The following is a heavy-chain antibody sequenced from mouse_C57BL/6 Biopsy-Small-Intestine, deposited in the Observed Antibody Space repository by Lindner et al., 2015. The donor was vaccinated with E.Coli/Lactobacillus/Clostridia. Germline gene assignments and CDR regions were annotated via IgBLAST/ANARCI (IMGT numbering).Heavy chain of an antibody. CDR2: IRSKSNNYAT. D-gene: IGHD2-4*01. V-gene: IGHV10-1*01. CDR3: VRYDYDYYAMDY. J-gene: IGHJ4*01. Sequence: VQLQESGGGLVQPKGSLKLSCAASGFGFNTYAMNWVRQAPGKGLEWVARIRSKSNNYATYYADSVKDRFTISRDDSESMLYLQMNNLKTEDTAMYYCVRYDYDYYAMDYWGQGTSVTVSS. CDR1: GFGFNTYA.